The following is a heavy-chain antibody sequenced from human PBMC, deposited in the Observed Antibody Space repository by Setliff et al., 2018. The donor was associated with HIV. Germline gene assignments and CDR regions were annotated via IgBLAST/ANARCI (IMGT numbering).Heavy chain of an antibody. CDR3: ARVRNHLAVSPWYSYMDV. J-gene: IGHJ6*03. V-gene: IGHV1-18*01. CDR2: VSAYNGHT. CDR1: GYTFSTYS. D-gene: IGHD6-19*01. Sequence: ASVKVSCKASGYTFSTYSITWVRQAPGQGLEWMGWVSAYNGHTDFAQKVQGRVTMTTDTSTSTAYMELRSLRSDDTALYYCARVRNHLAVSPWYSYMDVWGKGTTVTVSS.